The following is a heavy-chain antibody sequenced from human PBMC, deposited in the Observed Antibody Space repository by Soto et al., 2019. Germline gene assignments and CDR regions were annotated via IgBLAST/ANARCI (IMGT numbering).Heavy chain of an antibody. D-gene: IGHD3-10*01. Sequence: GGSLRLSCVASGFTFSNYCMHWVRQAPGKGLEWVAVISYDGSNKYYADSVKGRFTISRDNSKNTLYLQMNSLRAEDTAVYYCAKDRRYYGSGSYFLIDYWGQGTLVTVSS. V-gene: IGHV3-30*18. CDR3: AKDRRYYGSGSYFLIDY. CDR2: ISYDGSNK. CDR1: GFTFSNYC. J-gene: IGHJ4*02.